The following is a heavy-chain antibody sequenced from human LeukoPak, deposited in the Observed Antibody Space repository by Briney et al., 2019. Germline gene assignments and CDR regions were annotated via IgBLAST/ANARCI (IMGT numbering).Heavy chain of an antibody. J-gene: IGHJ5*02. Sequence: GASVKVSCEASGYTFTSYGISWVRQAPGQGLEWMGWISAYNGNTNYAQKLQGRVTMTTDTSTSTAYMELRSLRADDTAVYYCARGLAVASIFWFDPWGQGTLVTVSS. V-gene: IGHV1-18*01. CDR2: ISAYNGNT. D-gene: IGHD6-19*01. CDR1: GYTFTSYG. CDR3: ARGLAVASIFWFDP.